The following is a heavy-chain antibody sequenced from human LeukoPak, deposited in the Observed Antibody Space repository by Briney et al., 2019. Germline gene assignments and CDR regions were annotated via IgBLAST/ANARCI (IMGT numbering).Heavy chain of an antibody. CDR1: GFTFSSYG. Sequence: GVPLRLSCAASGFTFSSYGMHWVRQAPGKGLEWVAVIWYDGSNKYYADSVKGRFTISRDNSKNTLYLQMNSLRAEDTAVYYCARGNTAMVYYYYYYMDVWGKGTTVTVSS. J-gene: IGHJ6*03. V-gene: IGHV3-33*01. CDR2: IWYDGSNK. D-gene: IGHD5-18*01. CDR3: ARGNTAMVYYYYYYMDV.